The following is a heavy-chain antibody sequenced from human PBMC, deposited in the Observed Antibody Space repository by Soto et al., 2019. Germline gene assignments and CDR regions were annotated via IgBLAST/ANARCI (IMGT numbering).Heavy chain of an antibody. CDR3: SRGGFLLLTHRFAY. CDR2: INHSGST. Sequence: SETLSLTCAVYGGSLSGYYWSWIRQPSGKGLEWIGEINHSGSTNYNPSLKSRVTISVDTSKNQFSLKLSSVTAADTAVYYCSRGGFLLLTHRFAYWGQGTLVIVSS. CDR1: GGSLSGYY. D-gene: IGHD2-15*01. J-gene: IGHJ4*02. V-gene: IGHV4-34*01.